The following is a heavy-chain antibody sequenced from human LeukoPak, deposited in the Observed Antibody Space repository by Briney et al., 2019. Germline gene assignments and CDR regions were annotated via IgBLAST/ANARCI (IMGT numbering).Heavy chain of an antibody. CDR3: ARYGSGSKYRDPFDS. CDR1: GFNFDEYA. J-gene: IGHJ4*02. Sequence: PGGSLRLSCVASGFNFDEYAMNWVRQAPGKGLEWISCIYRDSSVIHYADSVRGRFTVSRDNAKNSMYLQMDSLRAEDTAVYFCARYGSGSKYRDPFDSWGQGTLVTVSS. CDR2: IYRDSSVI. V-gene: IGHV3-48*01. D-gene: IGHD3-10*01.